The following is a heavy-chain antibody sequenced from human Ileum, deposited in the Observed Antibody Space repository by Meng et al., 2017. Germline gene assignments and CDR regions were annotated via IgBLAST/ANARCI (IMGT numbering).Heavy chain of an antibody. Sequence: VQLQESVQGLVAPSGTLSLNCTVSGGTISSSFYWSWVRQSPGKGLEWIGQIYLAGSPNYNPSLESRVTISVDKSKNQFSLRLTSVTAADTAIFYCVRHGGKYFDSWGQGTLVTVSS. J-gene: IGHJ4*02. CDR1: GGTISSSFY. CDR2: IYLAGSP. D-gene: IGHD2-15*01. CDR3: VRHGGKYFDS. V-gene: IGHV4-4*02.